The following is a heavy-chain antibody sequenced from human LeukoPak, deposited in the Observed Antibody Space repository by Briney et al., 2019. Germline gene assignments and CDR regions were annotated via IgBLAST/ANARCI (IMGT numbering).Heavy chain of an antibody. J-gene: IGHJ4*02. CDR2: ISSSSAYI. CDR1: GFTFTTYS. CDR3: ARDQGYYGSGSYDY. V-gene: IGHV3-21*01. Sequence: GGSLRLSCAASGFTFTTYSMNWVRQAPGKGLEWVSSISSSSAYIYYADSVKGRFTISRDNAENSLYLQMNSLRAEDAAVYYCARDQGYYGSGSYDYWGQGTLVTVSS. D-gene: IGHD3-10*01.